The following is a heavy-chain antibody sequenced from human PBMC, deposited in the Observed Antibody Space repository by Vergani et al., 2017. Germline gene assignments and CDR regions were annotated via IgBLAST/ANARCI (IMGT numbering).Heavy chain of an antibody. V-gene: IGHV3-30*02. Sequence: QVQLLESGGGVVQRGGSLRLSCATSGFTLSIYDIQWIRQGPGKGLEFVAFIQFDGSNQYYADSVKGRFTLSRDFSKNTLYLQMNSLRTDDTATYYCAKHFRGWGIDYWGQGTQVIVSS. CDR1: GFTLSIYD. CDR3: AKHFRGWGIDY. CDR2: IQFDGSNQ. D-gene: IGHD3-16*01. J-gene: IGHJ4*02.